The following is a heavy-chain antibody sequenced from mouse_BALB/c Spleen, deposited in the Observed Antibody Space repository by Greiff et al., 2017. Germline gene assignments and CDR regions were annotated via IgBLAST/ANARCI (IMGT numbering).Heavy chain of an antibody. Sequence: EESGPGLVKPSQSLSLTCSVTGYSITSGYYWNWIRQFPGNKLEWMGYISYDGSNNYNPSLKNRISITRDTSKNQFFLKLNSVTTEDTATYYCARGAGNYGNYFDYWGQGTTLTVSS. CDR2: ISYDGSN. J-gene: IGHJ2*01. D-gene: IGHD2-1*01. CDR1: GYSITSGYY. V-gene: IGHV3-6*02. CDR3: ARGAGNYGNYFDY.